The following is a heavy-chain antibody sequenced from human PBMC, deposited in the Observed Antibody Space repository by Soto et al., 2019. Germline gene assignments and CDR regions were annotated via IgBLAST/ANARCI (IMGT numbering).Heavy chain of an antibody. CDR1: RFTFNSYP. D-gene: IGHD1-1*01. V-gene: IGHV3-30*04. Sequence: PGRCLRLSCAAGRFTFNSYPMHLSRQAPGKGLEWVAVIAYDGRNKYYADSVKGRFTISRDNSKNTLYLQMNSLRIEDTAVYYCARELERVFDYWGQGTLVTVSS. CDR2: IAYDGRNK. CDR3: ARELERVFDY. J-gene: IGHJ4*02.